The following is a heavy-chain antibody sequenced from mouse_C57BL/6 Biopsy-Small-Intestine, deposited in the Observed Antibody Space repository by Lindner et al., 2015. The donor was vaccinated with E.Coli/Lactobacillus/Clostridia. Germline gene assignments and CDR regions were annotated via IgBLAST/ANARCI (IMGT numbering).Heavy chain of an antibody. J-gene: IGHJ2*01. Sequence: VQLQESGAELARPGASVKLSCKASGYTFTSYGISWVKQRTGQGLEWIGEIYPRGGNTYYNEKFKGKATLTADKSSSTAYMELRSLTSEDSAVYFCARGDYSNCDYWGQGTTLTVSS. CDR3: ARGDYSNCDY. D-gene: IGHD2-5*01. V-gene: IGHV1-81*01. CDR1: GYTFTSYG. CDR2: IYPRGGNT.